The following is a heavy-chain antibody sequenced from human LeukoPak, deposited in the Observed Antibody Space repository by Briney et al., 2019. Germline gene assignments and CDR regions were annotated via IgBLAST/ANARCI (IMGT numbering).Heavy chain of an antibody. CDR2: IIHRGST. CDR3: ARGDTVAARPGRFDY. CDR1: GGSFSGYY. D-gene: IGHD6-6*01. J-gene: IGHJ4*02. Sequence: ASETLSLTCAVYGGSFSGYYWSWIRQPPGKGLEWIGEIIHRGSTNYNPSLKSRVTISVDTSKNQFSLKVSSVTAADTAVYYCARGDTVAARPGRFDYWGQGTLVTVSS. V-gene: IGHV4-34*01.